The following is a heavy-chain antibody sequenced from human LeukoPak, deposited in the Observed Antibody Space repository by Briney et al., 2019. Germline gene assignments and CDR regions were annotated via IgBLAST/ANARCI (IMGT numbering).Heavy chain of an antibody. D-gene: IGHD3-3*01. CDR2: IKQDGSEK. Sequence: PGGSLRLSCAASGFTFSNYWMSWVRQAPGKGLEWVANIKQDGSEKYYVDSVRGRFTISRDNAKNSLYLQMNSLRAEDTAVYYCARVFGVVINFGYWGQGTLVTVSS. J-gene: IGHJ4*02. V-gene: IGHV3-7*04. CDR1: GFTFSNYW. CDR3: ARVFGVVINFGY.